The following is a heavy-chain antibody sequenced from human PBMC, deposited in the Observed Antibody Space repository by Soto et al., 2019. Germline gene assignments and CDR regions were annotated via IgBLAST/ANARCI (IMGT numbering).Heavy chain of an antibody. CDR2: LSTDGSRT. CDR1: GFTFSGHW. J-gene: IGHJ3*02. D-gene: IGHD1-26*01. CDR3: ARDRSDARAFGM. Sequence: EVQLVESGGGLVQPGGSLRLSCAASGFTFSGHWMHWVRQPPGKGLVWVSRLSTDGSRTTYEDSVKGRFTIVSDNAKYILYLQIDSLSVEETARYYCARDRSDARAFGMWGQGTVVSVSS. V-gene: IGHV3-74*03.